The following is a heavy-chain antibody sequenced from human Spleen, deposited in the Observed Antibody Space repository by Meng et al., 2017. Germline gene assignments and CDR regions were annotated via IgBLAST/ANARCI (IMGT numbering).Heavy chain of an antibody. CDR2: ISYDGSDN. CDR1: GFTFTTHA. D-gene: IGHD6-13*01. V-gene: IGHV3-30*04. J-gene: IGHJ4*02. Sequence: GESLKISCAASGFTFTTHAMHWVRQAPGKGLEWVAVISYDGSDNYYADSVKGRFTISRDNSKNTLYLQMNSLRAEDTAVYYCARTAAGSFNYYFDYWGQGTLVTVSS. CDR3: ARTAAGSFNYYFDY.